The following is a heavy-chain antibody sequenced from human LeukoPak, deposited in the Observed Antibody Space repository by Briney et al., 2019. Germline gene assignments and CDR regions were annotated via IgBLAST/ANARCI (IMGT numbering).Heavy chain of an antibody. Sequence: GGSLRLSCAAPKFSVLSNYMTWVRQAPGKGLEWVSGIDFDSKTYYADSVQGRVNLTRDRSKNTLDLHIHTLRVEDTAVYYCARNYYYGSGSYAMDVWGQGTTVIVSS. J-gene: IGHJ6*02. D-gene: IGHD3-10*01. V-gene: IGHV3-66*01. CDR3: ARNYYYGSGSYAMDV. CDR1: KFSVLSNY. CDR2: IDFDSKT.